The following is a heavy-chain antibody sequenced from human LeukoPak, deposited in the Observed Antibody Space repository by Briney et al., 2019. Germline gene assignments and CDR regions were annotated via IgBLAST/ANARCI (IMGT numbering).Heavy chain of an antibody. CDR2: IYYSGST. D-gene: IGHD3-9*01. J-gene: IGHJ4*02. CDR1: GGSISSYY. V-gene: IGHV4-59*01. CDR3: AKSGRYDILTGYYIDY. Sequence: SETLSLTCTVSGGSISSYYWSWIRQPPGKGLEWIGYIYYSGSTNYNPSLKSRVTISVDTSKNQFSLKLSSVTAADTAVYYCAKSGRYDILTGYYIDYWGQGALVTVSS.